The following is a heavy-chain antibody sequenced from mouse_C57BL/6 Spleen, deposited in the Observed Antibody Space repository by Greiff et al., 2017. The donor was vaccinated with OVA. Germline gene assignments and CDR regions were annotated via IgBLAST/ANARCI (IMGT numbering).Heavy chain of an antibody. CDR2: IHPNSGST. CDR1: GYTFTSYW. D-gene: IGHD4-1*01. V-gene: IGHV1-64*01. CDR3: ARRDTGSYWYFDV. Sequence: QVQLQQPGAELVKPGASVKLSCKASGYTFTSYWMHWVKQRPGQGLEWIGMIHPNSGSTNYNEKFKSKATLTVDKSSSTAYMQLSSLTSEDSAVYYGARRDTGSYWYFDVWGTGTTVTVSS. J-gene: IGHJ1*03.